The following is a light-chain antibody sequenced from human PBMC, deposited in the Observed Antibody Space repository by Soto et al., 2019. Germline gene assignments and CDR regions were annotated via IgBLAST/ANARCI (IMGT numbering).Light chain of an antibody. CDR2: EVS. CDR3: SAYTSSLNLYV. V-gene: IGLV2-14*01. Sequence: QSVLTQPASVSWSPGHSITISCTGTSSDVGTYNYVSWYQQHSGKAPKPMIYEVSNRPSGVSNRFSGSKSGNTASLTISGLQAEDEADYYCSAYTSSLNLYVFGSGTKVTVL. CDR1: SSDVGTYNY. J-gene: IGLJ1*01.